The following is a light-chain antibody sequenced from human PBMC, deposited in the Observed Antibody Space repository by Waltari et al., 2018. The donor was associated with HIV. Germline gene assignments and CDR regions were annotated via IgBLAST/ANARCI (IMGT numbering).Light chain of an antibody. CDR2: YDN. V-gene: IGLV3-21*01. Sequence: SDVLTQPPSVSVAPGQTARITCGINHVGSKSVFWYQRKPGQAPVLVISYDNDRPSGIPARFAGSNTGDTATLIISRVEAGDEAEYYCQVWENNGGYPVVLGGGTKLAVL. CDR3: QVWENNGGYPVV. CDR1: HVGSKS. J-gene: IGLJ2*01.